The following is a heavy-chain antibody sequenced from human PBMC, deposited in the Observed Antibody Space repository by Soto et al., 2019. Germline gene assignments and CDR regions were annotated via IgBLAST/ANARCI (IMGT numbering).Heavy chain of an antibody. CDR3: VRDSHGDY. CDR1: GFTFSNYW. V-gene: IGHV3-74*01. CDR2: IDHDGPT. Sequence: EVQLVESGGGLVQPGGSLRLSCAGSGFTFSNYWMHWVRQAPGKGLEWVSRIDHDGPTDYADSVRGRFTISRDNAENTLYLQMNSLIPEDTAVYYCVRDSHGDYCGQVTLVTVSS. J-gene: IGHJ4*02.